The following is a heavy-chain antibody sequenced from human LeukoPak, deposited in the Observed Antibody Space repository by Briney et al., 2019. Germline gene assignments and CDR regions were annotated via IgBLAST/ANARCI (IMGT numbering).Heavy chain of an antibody. J-gene: IGHJ1*01. CDR1: GGSISSYY. V-gene: IGHV4-59*08. Sequence: PSETLSLTCTVSGGSISSYYWSWIRQPPGKGLEWIGYIYYSGSTNYNPSLKSRVTISVDTSKNQFSLKLSSVTAADTAVYYCARLKVRGVIKYFQHWGQGTLVTVSS. CDR3: ARLKVRGVIKYFQH. D-gene: IGHD3-10*01. CDR2: IYYSGST.